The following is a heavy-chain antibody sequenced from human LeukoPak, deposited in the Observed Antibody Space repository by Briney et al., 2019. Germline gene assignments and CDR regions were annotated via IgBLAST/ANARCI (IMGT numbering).Heavy chain of an antibody. D-gene: IGHD5-12*01. J-gene: IGHJ4*02. CDR2: INHSGST. CDR3: ARRSNGYNYEHYFDY. CDR1: GGSISSYY. Sequence: SETLSLTCTVSGGSISSYYWSWIRQPPGKGLEWIGEINHSGSTNYNPSLKSRVTISVDTSKNQFSLKLSSVTAADTAVYYCARRSNGYNYEHYFDYWGQGTLVTVSS. V-gene: IGHV4-59*08.